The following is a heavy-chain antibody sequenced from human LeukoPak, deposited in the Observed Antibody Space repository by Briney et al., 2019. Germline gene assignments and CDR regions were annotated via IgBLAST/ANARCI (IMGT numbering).Heavy chain of an antibody. Sequence: SQTLSLTCTVSGGAISSGGYYCSWIRQRPGKGLDWIGYIYYTGATYYHPSLKSRVTISLDTSKNQFSLRLNSVTAADAAVYFCARSGDAYSFDYWGQGSLVIVSS. CDR2: IYYTGAT. D-gene: IGHD5-24*01. J-gene: IGHJ4*02. CDR3: ARSGDAYSFDY. V-gene: IGHV4-31*03. CDR1: GGAISSGGYY.